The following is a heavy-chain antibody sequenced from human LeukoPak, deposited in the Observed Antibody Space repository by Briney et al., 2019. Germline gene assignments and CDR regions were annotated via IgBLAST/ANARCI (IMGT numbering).Heavy chain of an antibody. Sequence: SETLSLTCTVSGGSISSGGSYWSWIRQHPGKGLEWIGYIYYSGSTYYNPSLKSRVTISVDTSKNQFSLKLSSVTAADTAVYYCARDSCSSTSCGQGGYGMDVWGQGTTVTVSS. J-gene: IGHJ6*02. D-gene: IGHD2-2*01. CDR2: IYYSGST. CDR1: GGSISSGGSY. V-gene: IGHV4-31*03. CDR3: ARDSCSSTSCGQGGYGMDV.